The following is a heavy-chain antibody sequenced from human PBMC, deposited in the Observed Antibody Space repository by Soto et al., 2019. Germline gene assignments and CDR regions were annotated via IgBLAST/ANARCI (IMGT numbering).Heavy chain of an antibody. V-gene: IGHV3-21*01. CDR3: ARVRSGVSMVRGVPLQSSYYYYTMDV. D-gene: IGHD3-10*01. Sequence: PGGSLRLSCAASGFSFTTYSMNWVRQAPGKGLEWVSSITSSSTYIYYADSVKGRFTTSRDNAKNSLFLQMNSLRAEDTAVYYCARVRSGVSMVRGVPLQSSYYYYTMDVWGRGTTVTVSS. CDR2: ITSSSTYI. CDR1: GFSFTTYS. J-gene: IGHJ6*02.